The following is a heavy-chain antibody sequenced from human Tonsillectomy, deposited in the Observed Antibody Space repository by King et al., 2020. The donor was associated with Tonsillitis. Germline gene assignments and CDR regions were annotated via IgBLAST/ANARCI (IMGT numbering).Heavy chain of an antibody. CDR3: ARGPSSWWSGVY. V-gene: IGHV3-13*01. CDR2: IDPAGET. D-gene: IGHD3-3*01. CDR1: GFTFSDYD. J-gene: IGHJ4*02. Sequence: VQLVESGGGLVQPGGSLRLSCAASGFTFSDYDMHWVRQRSGTGLEWGAGIDPAGETHYSGSVKGRFTVSRANVKNSLFLQMDSLTAGDTAVYYCARGPSSWWSGVYWGQGILVTVSS.